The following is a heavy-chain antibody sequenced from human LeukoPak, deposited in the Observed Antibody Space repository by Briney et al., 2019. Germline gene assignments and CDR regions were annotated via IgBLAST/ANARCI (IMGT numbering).Heavy chain of an antibody. V-gene: IGHV3-21*01. CDR2: ISSSSSYI. Sequence: GGSLRLSCAASGFTFSSYSMNWVRQAPGKGLEWVSSISSSSSYIYYADSVKGRFTISRDNAKNSLYLQMNSLRAEDTAVYYCARDDSSGYNWFDPWGQGTLVTVSS. D-gene: IGHD3-22*01. J-gene: IGHJ5*02. CDR3: ARDDSSGYNWFDP. CDR1: GFTFSSYS.